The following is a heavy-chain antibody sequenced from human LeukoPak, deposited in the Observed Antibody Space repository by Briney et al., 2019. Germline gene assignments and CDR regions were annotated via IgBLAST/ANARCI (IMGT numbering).Heavy chain of an antibody. CDR2: MNPNSGNT. CDR3: ARDEVVAAPNYFGMVV. CDR1: GYTFTSYD. D-gene: IGHD2-15*01. J-gene: IGHJ6*02. V-gene: IGHV1-8*01. Sequence: ASVKVSCKASGYTFTSYDVNGVRQATGQGLEWMGWMNPNSGNTGLAQKFQGRVTLTRDTSLSTAYMELSNLRSDDTAVYYCARDEVVAAPNYFGMVVWGPGTTVSASS.